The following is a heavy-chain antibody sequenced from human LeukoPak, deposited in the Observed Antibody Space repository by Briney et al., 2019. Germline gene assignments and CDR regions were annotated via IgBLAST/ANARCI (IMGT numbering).Heavy chain of an antibody. V-gene: IGHV3-48*02. Sequence: PGGSLRLSCADSGFTFSSYSMNWVRQASGKGLEWVSYISSSSNIFYADSVKGRFTISRDNAKNSLYLQMNSLRDEDTAVYYCARSRNYFDYWGQGTLVTVSS. J-gene: IGHJ4*02. CDR3: ARSRNYFDY. CDR1: GFTFSSYS. CDR2: ISSSSNI. D-gene: IGHD1-1*01.